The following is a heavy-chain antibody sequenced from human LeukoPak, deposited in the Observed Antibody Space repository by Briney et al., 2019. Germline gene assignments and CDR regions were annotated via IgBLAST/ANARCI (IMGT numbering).Heavy chain of an antibody. V-gene: IGHV1-8*01. CDR3: ARGPDYDFWSGSNWFDP. J-gene: IGHJ5*02. CDR2: MNPNSGNT. CDR1: GYTFTSYD. Sequence: ASVKVSCKASGYTFTSYDINWVRQATGQGLEWMGWMNPNSGNTNYAQKLQGRVTMTTDTSTSTAYMELRSLRSDDTAVYYCARGPDYDFWSGSNWFDPWGQGTLVTVSS. D-gene: IGHD3-3*01.